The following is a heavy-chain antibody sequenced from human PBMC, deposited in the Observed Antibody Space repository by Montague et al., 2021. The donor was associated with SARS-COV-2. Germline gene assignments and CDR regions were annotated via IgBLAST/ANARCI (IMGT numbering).Heavy chain of an antibody. CDR2: SHSSGNS. J-gene: IGHJ2*01. CDR1: SGSISSEDYY. Sequence: SETLSLTCTVSSGSISSEDYYWGWIRQSPGKGLEWIGISHSSGNSYYNPSLKSRVTLSVDTSKNHFSLELTSVTAADTATYYCARLSGTVAATGVVLSAPDGYFDLWGRGTLVTFSP. CDR3: ARLSGTVAATGVVLSAPDGYFDL. V-gene: IGHV4-39*02. D-gene: IGHD1-26*01.